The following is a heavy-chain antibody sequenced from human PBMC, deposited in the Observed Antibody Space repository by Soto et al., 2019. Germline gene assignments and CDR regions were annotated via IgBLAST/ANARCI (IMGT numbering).Heavy chain of an antibody. CDR3: ARDARWLQFGYFDL. CDR1: GFTFSSYE. V-gene: IGHV3-48*03. D-gene: IGHD5-12*01. Sequence: GSLRLSCAASGFTFSSYEMNWVRQAPGKGLEWVSYISSSGSTIYYADSVKGRFTISRDNAKNSLYLQMNSLRAEDTAVYYCARDARWLQFGYFDLWGRGTLVTVSS. CDR2: ISSSGSTI. J-gene: IGHJ2*01.